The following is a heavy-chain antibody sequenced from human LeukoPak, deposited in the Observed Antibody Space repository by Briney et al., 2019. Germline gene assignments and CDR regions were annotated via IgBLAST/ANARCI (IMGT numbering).Heavy chain of an antibody. J-gene: IGHJ4*02. V-gene: IGHV4-39*02. Sequence: SYTLSLTCTFSDSSISSSSYYWCWIPQPPGKWLGWIGSSYYSGSTNYTPSLKNRVIISVETIKNDFSLKLSSVTAEDTVVYYCGRARGIVEEYFDYWGQGTLVTVSS. CDR1: DSSISSSSYY. CDR3: GRARGIVEEYFDY. CDR2: SYYSGST. D-gene: IGHD1-26*01.